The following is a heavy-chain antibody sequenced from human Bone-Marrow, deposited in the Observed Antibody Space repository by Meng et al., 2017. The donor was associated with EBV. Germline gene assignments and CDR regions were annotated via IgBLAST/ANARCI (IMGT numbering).Heavy chain of an antibody. J-gene: IGHJ4*02. CDR2: IFHSGST. V-gene: IGHV4-4*02. CDR1: GGSISSSIW. CDR3: ARVPLSYCSSTKCYGGVIDY. Sequence: QVKLQESGPGLVKPSGTLSLTCAGCGGSISSSIWWSWVRQPPGKGLEWIGEIFHSGSTKYNPSLRSRVTISVDESRNQFSLKVGSVTAADTAVYYCARVPLSYCSSTKCYGGVIDYWGQGTLVTVSS. D-gene: IGHD2-2*01.